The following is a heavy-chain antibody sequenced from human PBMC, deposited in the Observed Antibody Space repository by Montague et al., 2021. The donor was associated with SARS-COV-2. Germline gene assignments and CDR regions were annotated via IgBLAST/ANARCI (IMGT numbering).Heavy chain of an antibody. Sequence: SETLSLTCTVAGGSISSYYWSWIRQHPGKGLERYGYIFYNGDTNYNPSLKSRVSISVDTSKNQFSLKLIAVTAADTAVYFCATHRQHHNHWGQGAMVAVSS. CDR1: GGSISSYY. CDR3: ATHRQHHNH. D-gene: IGHD6-13*01. V-gene: IGHV4-59*08. J-gene: IGHJ5*02. CDR2: IFYNGDT.